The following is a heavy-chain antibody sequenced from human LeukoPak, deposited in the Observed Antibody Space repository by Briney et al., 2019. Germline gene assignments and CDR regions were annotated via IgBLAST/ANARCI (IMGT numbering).Heavy chain of an antibody. J-gene: IGHJ3*02. CDR3: ARDGDGYKVSFDI. V-gene: IGHV1-69*04. D-gene: IGHD5-24*01. Sequence: SVKVSCKASGGTFSSYAISWVRQAPGQGLEWMGRIIPILGIANYAQKFQGRVTITADKSTSTAYMELSSLRSEDTAVYYCARDGDGYKVSFDIWGQGTMVTVSS. CDR1: GGTFSSYA. CDR2: IIPILGIA.